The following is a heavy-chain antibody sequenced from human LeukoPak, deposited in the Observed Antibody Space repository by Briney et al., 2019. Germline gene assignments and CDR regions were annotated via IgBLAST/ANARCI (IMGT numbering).Heavy chain of an antibody. Sequence: SETLSLTCTVSGGSISSSGYYWGWIRQPPGKGLEWIGNIYYSGSTYYDPSLKSRVTISVDTSKNHFSLKLNSVTAADTALYYCARLGYCSSASCGPLDYWGQGTLVTVSS. V-gene: IGHV4-39*02. CDR1: GGSISSSGYY. D-gene: IGHD2-2*01. CDR3: ARLGYCSSASCGPLDY. CDR2: IYYSGST. J-gene: IGHJ4*02.